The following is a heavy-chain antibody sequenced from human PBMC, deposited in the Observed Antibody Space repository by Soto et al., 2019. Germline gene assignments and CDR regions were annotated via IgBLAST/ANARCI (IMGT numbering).Heavy chain of an antibody. V-gene: IGHV1-69*06. CDR1: GGTSTRYA. J-gene: IGHJ4*02. CDR3: NRGSEYDFWSGYL. CDR2: IVPMFGTS. D-gene: IGHD3-3*01. Sequence: QERLVQSGAEVRQPGSSVQVSCKVTGGTSTRYAINWVRQAPVQGLEWMGGIVPMFGTSKYAQKFQGRVTITADTSTNIAYMELRSLRSEDTAVYYCNRGSEYDFWSGYLWGQGTLVSVSS.